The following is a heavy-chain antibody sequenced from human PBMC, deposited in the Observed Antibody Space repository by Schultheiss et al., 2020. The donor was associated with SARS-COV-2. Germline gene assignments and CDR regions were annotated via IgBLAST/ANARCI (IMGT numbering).Heavy chain of an antibody. D-gene: IGHD6-6*01. CDR3: ARDPSIAARPGWFDP. CDR2: ISGSGGST. V-gene: IGHV3-23*01. Sequence: GGSLRLSCAASGFTFSSYAMHWVRQAPGKGLEWVSAISGSGGSTYYADSVKGRFTISRDNSKNTLYLQMNSLRAEDTAVYYCARDPSIAARPGWFDPWGQGTLVTVSS. J-gene: IGHJ5*02. CDR1: GFTFSSYA.